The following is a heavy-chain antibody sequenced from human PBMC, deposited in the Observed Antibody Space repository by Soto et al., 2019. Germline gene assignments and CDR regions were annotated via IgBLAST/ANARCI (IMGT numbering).Heavy chain of an antibody. CDR3: ARRHSVIPGFSNYYYYMDV. V-gene: IGHV4-59*08. CDR2: IYYSGST. Sequence: PSETLSLTCTVSGGSISSYYWSWIRQPPGKGLEWIGYIYYSGSTNYNPSLKSRVTISVDTSKNQFSLKLSSVTAADTAVYYCARRHSVIPGFSNYYYYMDVWGKGTTVTVSS. D-gene: IGHD2-21*01. J-gene: IGHJ6*03. CDR1: GGSISSYY.